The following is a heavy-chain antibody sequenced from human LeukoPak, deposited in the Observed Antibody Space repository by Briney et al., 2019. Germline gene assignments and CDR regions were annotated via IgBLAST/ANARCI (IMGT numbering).Heavy chain of an antibody. CDR1: GFTFSSYG. V-gene: IGHV3-30*18. CDR2: ISYDGSNK. CDR3: AKDPMSRYYFDY. Sequence: GGSLRLSCAASGFTFSSYGMHWVRQAPGKGLEWVAVISYDGSNKYYADSVKGRFTISRDNSKNTLYLQMNSLRAEDTAVYYCAKDPMSRYYFDYWGQGTLVTVSS. J-gene: IGHJ4*02.